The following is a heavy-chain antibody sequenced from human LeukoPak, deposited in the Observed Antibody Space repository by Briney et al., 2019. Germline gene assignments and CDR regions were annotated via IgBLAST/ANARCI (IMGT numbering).Heavy chain of an antibody. CDR2: ISQSGST. D-gene: IGHD2-21*01. V-gene: IGHV4-34*01. J-gene: IGHJ6*02. CDR1: GGSFSGYY. CDR3: ARATDGEFYLYYGMDV. Sequence: SETLSLTCAVYGGSFSGYYWIWIRQPPGRGLEWIGEISQSGSTNYNPSLKSRITMSVDTSKNQFSLQLRSMTAADTAVYFCARATDGEFYLYYGMDVWGQGTTVTVSS.